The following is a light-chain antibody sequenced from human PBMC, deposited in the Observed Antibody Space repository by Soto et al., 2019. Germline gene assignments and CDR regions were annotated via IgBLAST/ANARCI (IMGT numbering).Light chain of an antibody. V-gene: IGKV3D-20*01. J-gene: IGKJ4*01. CDR3: QQYDSSAPLS. CDR1: QSVRSSY. Sequence: EIVLTQSPVTLSLSPGDRATLSCGASQSVRSSYVAWYQQKAGLAPRLLIYDGSSRASGIPDRFSGSGSGTDFTLTIGRLEPEDFAVYYCQQYDSSAPLSFGGGTKVEMK. CDR2: DGS.